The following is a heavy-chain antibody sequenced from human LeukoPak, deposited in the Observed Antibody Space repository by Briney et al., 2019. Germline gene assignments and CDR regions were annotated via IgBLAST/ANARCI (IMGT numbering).Heavy chain of an antibody. CDR3: ARAQGGYDFAAFDI. CDR2: INAGNGNT. J-gene: IGHJ3*02. CDR1: GYTFNTYA. D-gene: IGHD5-12*01. Sequence: ASVKVSCKASGYTFNTYAIHWVRQAPGQRPEWMGWINAGNGNTKSSQKLQGRVTLTRDKSASTAYMELSSLTSEDTAVYYCARAQGGYDFAAFDIWGQGTVVIVSS. V-gene: IGHV1-3*01.